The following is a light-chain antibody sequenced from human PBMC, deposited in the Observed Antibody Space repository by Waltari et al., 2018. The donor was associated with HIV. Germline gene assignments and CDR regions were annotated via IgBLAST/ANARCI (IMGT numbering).Light chain of an antibody. Sequence: QSVLTQPPSASGTPGQRVTISCSGSSSNIGSNYVYLYQQVPGTAPNLLLYMKNQRPSGVPDRVSGSKSGTSASLAISGLRSEDEAEYYCASWDASLSGHYVFGPGTRVTVL. J-gene: IGLJ1*01. CDR1: SSNIGSNY. CDR3: ASWDASLSGHYV. CDR2: MKN. V-gene: IGLV1-47*01.